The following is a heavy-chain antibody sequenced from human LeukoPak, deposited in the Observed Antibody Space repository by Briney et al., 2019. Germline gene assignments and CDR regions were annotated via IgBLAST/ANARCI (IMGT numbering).Heavy chain of an antibody. D-gene: IGHD2-15*01. Sequence: PGGSLRLSCAASGFTFSSYAMSWVRQAPGKGLEWVSAISGSGGSTYYADSVKGRFTISRDNSKNTLYLQMNSLRAEDTAVYYCAKVTYRVVVAASSGFDYWGQGTLVTVSS. CDR2: ISGSGGST. V-gene: IGHV3-23*01. CDR1: GFTFSSYA. CDR3: AKVTYRVVVAASSGFDY. J-gene: IGHJ4*02.